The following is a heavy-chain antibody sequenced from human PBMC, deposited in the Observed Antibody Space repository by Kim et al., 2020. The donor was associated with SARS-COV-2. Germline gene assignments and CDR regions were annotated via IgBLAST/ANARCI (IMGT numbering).Heavy chain of an antibody. J-gene: IGHJ4*02. Sequence: ADSGTGRFTITRDNARNSLYLQMNSLGAEDTALYYCAKVTGSRGAFDYWGQGTLVTVSS. CDR3: AKVTGSRGAFDY. D-gene: IGHD1-26*01. V-gene: IGHV3-9*01.